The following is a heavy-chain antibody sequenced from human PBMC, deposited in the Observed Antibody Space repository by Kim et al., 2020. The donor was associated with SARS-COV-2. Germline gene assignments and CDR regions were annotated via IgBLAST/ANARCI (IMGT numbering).Heavy chain of an antibody. D-gene: IGHD3-3*01. V-gene: IGHV1-46*01. J-gene: IGHJ4*02. Sequence: ASVKVSCKASGYTFTSYYMHWVRQAPGQGLEWMGIINPSGGSTSYAQKFQGRVTMTRDTSTSTVYMELSSLRSEDTAVYYCARMIFGVVKSQYYFDYWGQGTLVTVSS. CDR2: INPSGGST. CDR1: GYTFTSYY. CDR3: ARMIFGVVKSQYYFDY.